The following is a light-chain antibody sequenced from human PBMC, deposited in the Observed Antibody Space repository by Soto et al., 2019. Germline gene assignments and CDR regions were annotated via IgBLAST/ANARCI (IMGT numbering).Light chain of an antibody. J-gene: IGLJ1*01. Sequence: QSALTQPASVSGSHGQSITISCTGTTNDVGGYNYVSWYQQHPGKAPKLLIFEVSSRPSGVSKRFSGSKSGNTASLTISALQAEDEADYFCNSYSSSTSLPYVFGTGTKLTVL. CDR3: NSYSSSTSLPYV. CDR1: TNDVGGYNY. V-gene: IGLV2-14*01. CDR2: EVS.